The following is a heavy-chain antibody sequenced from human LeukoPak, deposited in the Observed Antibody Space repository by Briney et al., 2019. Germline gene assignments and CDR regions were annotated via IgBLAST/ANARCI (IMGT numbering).Heavy chain of an antibody. CDR2: ISYDGSNK. D-gene: IGHD3-22*01. V-gene: IGHV3-30*04. CDR1: GFTFSSYA. J-gene: IGHJ4*02. CDR3: AKAHYYDSSGYLDY. Sequence: PGGSLRLSCAASGFTFSSYAMHWVRQAPGKGLEWVAVISYDGSNKYYADSVKGRFTISRDNSKNTLYLQMNSLRAEDTAVYYCAKAHYYDSSGYLDYWGQGTLVTVSS.